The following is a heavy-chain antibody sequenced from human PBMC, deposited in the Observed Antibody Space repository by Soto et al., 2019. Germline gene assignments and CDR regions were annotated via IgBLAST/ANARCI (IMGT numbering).Heavy chain of an antibody. CDR3: AKDWLTGTTGNFDY. J-gene: IGHJ4*02. Sequence: GGTLRLSCAASGFTFSSYAMSWVRQAPGKGLEWVSAISGSGGSTYYPYSVKGRFTISRDNSKNTLYLQMTSLRAEDTAVYYCAKDWLTGTTGNFDYWGQGTLVTVSS. CDR2: ISGSGGST. V-gene: IGHV3-23*01. CDR1: GFTFSSYA. D-gene: IGHD1-7*01.